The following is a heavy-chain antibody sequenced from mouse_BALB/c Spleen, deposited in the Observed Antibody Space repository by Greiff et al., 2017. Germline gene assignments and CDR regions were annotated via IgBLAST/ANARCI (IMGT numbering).Heavy chain of an antibody. V-gene: IGHV5-9-4*01. CDR3: ARDDWDEAMDY. Sequence: EVQRVESGGGLVKPGGSLKLSCAASGFTFSSYAMSWVRQSPEKRLEWVAEISSGGSYTYYPDTVTGRFTISRDNAKNTLYLEMSSLRSEDTAMYYCARDDWDEAMDYWGQGTSVTVSS. CDR1: GFTFSSYA. D-gene: IGHD4-1*01. CDR2: ISSGGSYT. J-gene: IGHJ4*01.